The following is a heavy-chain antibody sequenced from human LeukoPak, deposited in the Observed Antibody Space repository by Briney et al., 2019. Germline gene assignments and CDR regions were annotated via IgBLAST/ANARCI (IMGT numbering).Heavy chain of an antibody. Sequence: SVKVSCKASGGTFSSYAISWVRQAPGQGLEWMGRIIPIFGTANYAQKFQGRVTITTDESTSTAYMELSSLRSEDTAVYYCARGTEAGIAAAGTLGGMDVWGKGTTVTASS. D-gene: IGHD6-13*01. J-gene: IGHJ6*04. V-gene: IGHV1-69*05. CDR1: GGTFSSYA. CDR3: ARGTEAGIAAAGTLGGMDV. CDR2: IIPIFGTA.